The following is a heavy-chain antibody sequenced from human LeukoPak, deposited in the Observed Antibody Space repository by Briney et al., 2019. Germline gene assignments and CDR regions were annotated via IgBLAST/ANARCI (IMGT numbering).Heavy chain of an antibody. J-gene: IGHJ4*02. Sequence: PGGSLRLSCEVSGLIFETYGMHWVRQAPGKGLEWVGVISKNGSNTYYGDSVKGRSTISRDNSNNTLSLQMNGLTTEDTGVYFCVKGRRGSSYVHYFDSWGQGTLVTVSS. CDR1: GLIFETYG. V-gene: IGHV3-30*18. CDR3: VKGRRGSSYVHYFDS. CDR2: ISKNGSNT. D-gene: IGHD5-18*01.